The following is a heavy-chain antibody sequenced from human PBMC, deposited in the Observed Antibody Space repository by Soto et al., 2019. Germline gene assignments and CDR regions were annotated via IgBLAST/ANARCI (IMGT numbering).Heavy chain of an antibody. V-gene: IGHV1-18*04. Sequence: QVQLVQSGAEARKPGASVKVSCKASGYTFTSYGVIWVRQAPGQGLEWMGWISAHSGDTKYEEIFQGRVTMTTDTSTGTAYMELRNLRSDDTAIYYCARDPGYSFDYWGQGTLVTVSS. CDR1: GYTFTSYG. CDR2: ISAHSGDT. CDR3: ARDPGYSFDY. J-gene: IGHJ4*02.